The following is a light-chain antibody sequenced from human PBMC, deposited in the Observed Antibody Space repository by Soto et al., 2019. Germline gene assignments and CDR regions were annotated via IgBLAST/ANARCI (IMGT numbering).Light chain of an antibody. CDR1: QGTSSA. CDR3: QQLNTFPFT. Sequence: AIQLTQSPSSLSASVGDRVSITCRASQGTSSALAWYQHKPGKPPKLLIYDASSLQSGVPSRFSGSESGTDCTLTISSLQPDDFAIYYCQQLNTFPFTFGQGTRLEIK. V-gene: IGKV1-13*02. CDR2: DAS. J-gene: IGKJ5*01.